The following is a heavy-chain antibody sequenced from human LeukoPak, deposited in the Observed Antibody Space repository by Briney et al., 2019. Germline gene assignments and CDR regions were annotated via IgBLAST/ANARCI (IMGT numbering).Heavy chain of an antibody. V-gene: IGHV3-30*02. J-gene: IGHJ4*02. D-gene: IGHD3-22*01. CDR3: AKGPYYDISAHPLE. CDR1: GFIFSTYG. Sequence: PGGSLRLSCAASGFIFSTYGVHWVRQAPGKGLEWVAFIRYDGTNKYYADSVKGRFTISRDNSKNTLYLQMNSLRAEDTAVYYCAKGPYYDISAHPLEWDQGTLVTVSS. CDR2: IRYDGTNK.